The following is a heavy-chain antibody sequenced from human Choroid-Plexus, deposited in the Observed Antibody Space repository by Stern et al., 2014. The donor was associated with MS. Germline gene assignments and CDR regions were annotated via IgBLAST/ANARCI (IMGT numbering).Heavy chain of an antibody. CDR3: AKDRQYLTYFFDH. CDR2: VSYDGSNK. V-gene: IGHV3-30*18. Sequence: VQLVESGGGVVQPGRPLRLSCVASGFTLGSCAMHWVRQAPGKGLEWVAGVSYDGSNKYYADSVKGRFTISRDKSQNTLYMQMSSLRPEDTAVYYCAKDRQYLTYFFDHWGQGSLVTVSS. D-gene: IGHD2/OR15-2a*01. CDR1: GFTLGSCA. J-gene: IGHJ5*02.